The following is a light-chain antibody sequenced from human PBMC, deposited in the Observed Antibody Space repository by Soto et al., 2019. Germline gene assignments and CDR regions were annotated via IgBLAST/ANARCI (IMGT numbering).Light chain of an antibody. J-gene: IGKJ4*01. CDR2: GAS. CDR3: QKYGCPPLT. V-gene: IGKV3-20*01. Sequence: EIVLTQSPGTLSLSPGERATLSCRASQSVYKNLLAWYQQKPVQAPRLLINGASNRATGIPDRFSVSGSGTRFSLTIDRLETGDFEVYFCQKYGCPPLTFGGGTKVAIK. CDR1: QSVYKNL.